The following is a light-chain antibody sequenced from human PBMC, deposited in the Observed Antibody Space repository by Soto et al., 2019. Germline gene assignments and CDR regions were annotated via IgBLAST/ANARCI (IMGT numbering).Light chain of an antibody. Sequence: EIVLTQSPATLSLSPGNRATISSRASQSVSSYLAWYQQKPGQAPRLLIYDASNRATGIPARFSGSGSGTDFTLTITSLEPEDFAVYYCQQRSNWPSTFGGGTKVEIK. V-gene: IGKV3-11*01. J-gene: IGKJ4*01. CDR1: QSVSSY. CDR2: DAS. CDR3: QQRSNWPST.